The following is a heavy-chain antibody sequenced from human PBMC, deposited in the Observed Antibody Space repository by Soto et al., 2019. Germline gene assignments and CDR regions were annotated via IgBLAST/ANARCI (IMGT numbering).Heavy chain of an antibody. CDR2: IKQDGSEK. CDR3: ARDRRGSSHDY. Sequence: GGSLRLSCAASGFTFSSDWMSWVRQAPGKVLEWVANIKQDGSEKYYVDSVKGRFTISRDNAKNSLYLQMNSLRAEDTAVYYCARDRRGSSHDYWGQGTLVTVSS. J-gene: IGHJ4*02. CDR1: GFTFSSDW. V-gene: IGHV3-7*01. D-gene: IGHD6-13*01.